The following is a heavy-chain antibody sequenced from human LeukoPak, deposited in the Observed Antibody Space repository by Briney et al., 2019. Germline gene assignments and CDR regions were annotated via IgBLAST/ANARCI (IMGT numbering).Heavy chain of an antibody. CDR1: GFTLSSYW. V-gene: IGHV3-74*01. CDR3: ARDLLTYRGSYPVY. J-gene: IGHJ4*02. Sequence: GGSLRLSCAASGFTLSSYWMHWVRQVPGKGLVWVSRINSDGSTISYADSVKGRFTISRDNAKNTLFLQMNSLRAEDTAVYYWARDLLTYRGSYPVYWGRGTLVTVSS. D-gene: IGHD1-26*01. CDR2: INSDGSTI.